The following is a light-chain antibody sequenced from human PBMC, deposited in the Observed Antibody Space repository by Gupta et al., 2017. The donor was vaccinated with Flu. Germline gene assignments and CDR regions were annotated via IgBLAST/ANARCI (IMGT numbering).Light chain of an antibody. CDR1: SSSSGAGND. V-gene: IGLV1-40*01. CDR3: QSYDRSLSALYV. J-gene: IGLJ1*01. Sequence: TISCTGSSSSSGAGNDVHWYQQLPGTAPKLLIYGNKNRPAGGPDRVSGSKSGTSASLAITGLQAEDEADYYCQSYDRSLSALYVFGTGTKVTVL. CDR2: GNK.